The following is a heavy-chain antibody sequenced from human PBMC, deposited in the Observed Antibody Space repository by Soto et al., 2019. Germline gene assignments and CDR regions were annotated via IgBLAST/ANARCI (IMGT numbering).Heavy chain of an antibody. J-gene: IGHJ5*02. V-gene: IGHV1-69*06. CDR3: ARASSTNRYCSGGSCYSGFDP. CDR2: IIPIFGTA. CDR1: GGTFSSYA. D-gene: IGHD2-15*01. Sequence: SVRVSCKASGGTFSSYAISWVRQAPGQGLEWMGGIIPIFGTANYAQKFQGRVTITADKSTSTAYMELSSLRSEDTAVYYCARASSTNRYCSGGSCYSGFDPWGQGTLVTVSS.